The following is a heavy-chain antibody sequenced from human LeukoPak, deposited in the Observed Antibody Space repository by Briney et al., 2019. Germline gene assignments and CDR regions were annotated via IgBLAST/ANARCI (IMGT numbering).Heavy chain of an antibody. Sequence: GASVKVSCKASGYTFTSYDINWVRQATGQGLEWMGWMNPNSGNTVYAQKFQGRVTITRNTSISTAYMELSSLRSEDTAVYYCARGSRHDSSGYWFDPWGQGTLVTVSS. CDR1: GYTFTSYD. V-gene: IGHV1-8*03. CDR2: MNPNSGNT. D-gene: IGHD3-22*01. J-gene: IGHJ5*02. CDR3: ARGSRHDSSGYWFDP.